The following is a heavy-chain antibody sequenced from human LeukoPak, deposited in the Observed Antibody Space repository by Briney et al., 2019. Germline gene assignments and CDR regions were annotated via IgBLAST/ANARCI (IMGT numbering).Heavy chain of an antibody. CDR1: GFTFSSNG. V-gene: IGHV3-23*01. CDR2: ISATGGTI. Sequence: GGSLRLSCAASGFTFSSNGMNWVRQAPGKGLEWVSYISATGGTIYYADSVKGRSTISRDNSENTLYLQMNSLRGEDTAIYYCAKEGLEASRPLNWSFDLWGRGTLVTVSS. CDR3: AKEGLEASRPLNWSFDL. J-gene: IGHJ2*01. D-gene: IGHD6-6*01.